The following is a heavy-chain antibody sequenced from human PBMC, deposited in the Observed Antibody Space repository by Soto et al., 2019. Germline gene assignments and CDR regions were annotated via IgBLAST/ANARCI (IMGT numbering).Heavy chain of an antibody. J-gene: IGHJ4*02. Sequence: ASVKVSCKASGGTFSSYAISWVRQAPGQGLEWMGGIIPIFGTANYAQKFQGRVTITADESTSTAYMELSSLRSEDTAVYYCATDEIAAAGTGGYWGQGTLVTVSS. CDR2: IIPIFGTA. D-gene: IGHD6-13*01. V-gene: IGHV1-69*13. CDR1: GGTFSSYA. CDR3: ATDEIAAAGTGGY.